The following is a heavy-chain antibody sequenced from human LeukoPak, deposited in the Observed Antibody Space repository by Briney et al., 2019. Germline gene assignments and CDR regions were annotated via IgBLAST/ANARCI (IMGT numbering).Heavy chain of an antibody. J-gene: IGHJ4*02. V-gene: IGHV4-34*01. D-gene: IGHD5-12*01. CDR3: ARGGFDYSGYDMGSDFDY. Sequence: SETLSLTCAVYGGSFSGYYWSWIRQPPGKGLEWIGEINHSGSTNYNPSLKSRVTISVDTSKNQFSLKLSSVTAADTAVYYCARGGFDYSGYDMGSDFDYWGQGTLVTVSS. CDR1: GGSFSGYY. CDR2: INHSGST.